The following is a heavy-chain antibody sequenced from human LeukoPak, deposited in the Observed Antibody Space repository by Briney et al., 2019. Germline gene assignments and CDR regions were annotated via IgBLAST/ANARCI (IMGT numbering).Heavy chain of an antibody. V-gene: IGHV4-4*07. CDR1: GGSISSYY. D-gene: IGHD5-12*01. CDR3: ARQVATKGEWAFDV. J-gene: IGHJ3*01. CDR2: IYTSESP. Sequence: SETLSLTCTVSGGSISSYYWSWIRQPAGKGLEWIGRIYTSESPTYNPSLKSRVTMSLDTSKNQFSLKLSSVTAADTAVYYCARQVATKGEWAFDVWGQGTMVTVSS.